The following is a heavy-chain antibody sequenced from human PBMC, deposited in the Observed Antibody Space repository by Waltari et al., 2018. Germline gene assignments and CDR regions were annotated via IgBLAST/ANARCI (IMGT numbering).Heavy chain of an antibody. CDR1: GVTLSRSW. Sequence: EVQLVESGGGLVQPGGSLRLHCAASGVTLSRSWIHWVRQSPGKGLMWVSRINNDGSSTVYADSVKGRFTISRDDAKNTVSLQMNNLSAEDTALYYCARAGLLGAFDVWGQGTMVTVSS. CDR3: ARAGLLGAFDV. V-gene: IGHV3-74*03. CDR2: INNDGSST. D-gene: IGHD2-15*01. J-gene: IGHJ3*01.